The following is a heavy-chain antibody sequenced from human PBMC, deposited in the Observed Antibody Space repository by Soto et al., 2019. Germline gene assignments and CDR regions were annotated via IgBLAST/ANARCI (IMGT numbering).Heavy chain of an antibody. CDR3: ARDGQWLPRDGLRSSYYFDY. D-gene: IGHD6-19*01. J-gene: IGHJ4*02. V-gene: IGHV3-33*01. Sequence: VQLVESVGGVVPAGRSLRPSCAASGFNFSSYVMHWVRQAPGKGLEWVAVIWYDGGNKYYADSVKGRFTISRDNSKNTLYLQMNSLRAEDTAVYYCARDGQWLPRDGLRSSYYFDYWGQGTLVTVSS. CDR1: GFNFSSYV. CDR2: IWYDGGNK.